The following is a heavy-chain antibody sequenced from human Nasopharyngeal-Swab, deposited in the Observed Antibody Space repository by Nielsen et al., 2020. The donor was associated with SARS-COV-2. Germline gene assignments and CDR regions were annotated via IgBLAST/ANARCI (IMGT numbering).Heavy chain of an antibody. Sequence: RQAPGKGLEWIGSIYHSGSTYYNPSLKSRVTISVDTSKNQSSLKLSSVTAADTAVYYCARDRNFVWNGAVGLDYWGQGTLVTVSS. CDR3: ARDRNFVWNGAVGLDY. V-gene: IGHV4-39*07. J-gene: IGHJ4*02. D-gene: IGHD1-1*01. CDR2: IYHSGST.